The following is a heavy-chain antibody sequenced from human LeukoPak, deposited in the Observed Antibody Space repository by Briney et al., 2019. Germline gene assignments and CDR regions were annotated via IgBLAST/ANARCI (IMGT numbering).Heavy chain of an antibody. V-gene: IGHV1-8*01. CDR1: GYTFTSYD. Sequence: ASVKVSCKASGYTFTSYDINWVRQATGQGLEWMGWMNPNSGNTGYAQKFQGRVTMTRNTSISTAYKELSSLRSEDTAVYYCAKHYDILTGYFDYWGQGTLVTVSS. J-gene: IGHJ4*02. CDR3: AKHYDILTGYFDY. D-gene: IGHD3-9*01. CDR2: MNPNSGNT.